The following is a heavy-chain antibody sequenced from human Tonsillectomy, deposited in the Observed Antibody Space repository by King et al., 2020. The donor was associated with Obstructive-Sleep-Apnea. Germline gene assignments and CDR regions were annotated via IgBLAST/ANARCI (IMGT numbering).Heavy chain of an antibody. Sequence: VQLVESGGGVVQPGRSLRLSCAVSGFTFRSYGMPWVRQAPGKGLEWLALLSNDGRNKNHADSLKGRFIISTDNSKNTLYLQMNSLRTEDTDVYYCAKDLGGGMDVWGQGTTVTVSS. CDR3: AKDLGGGMDV. V-gene: IGHV3-30*18. J-gene: IGHJ6*02. CDR2: LSNDGRNK. D-gene: IGHD1-26*01. CDR1: GFTFRSYG.